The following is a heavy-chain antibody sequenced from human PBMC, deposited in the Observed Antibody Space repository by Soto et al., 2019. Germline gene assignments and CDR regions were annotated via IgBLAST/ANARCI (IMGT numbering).Heavy chain of an antibody. CDR3: AREYCTNGVCYLPNYYYYMDV. D-gene: IGHD2-8*01. J-gene: IGHJ6*03. CDR2: IKQDGSEK. V-gene: IGHV3-7*01. CDR1: GFTFSSYW. Sequence: GGSLRLSCAASGFTFSSYWMSWVRQAPGKGLEWVANIKQDGSEKYYVDSVKGRFTISRDNAKNSLYLQMNSLRAEDTAVYYCAREYCTNGVCYLPNYYYYMDVWGKGTTVTVSS.